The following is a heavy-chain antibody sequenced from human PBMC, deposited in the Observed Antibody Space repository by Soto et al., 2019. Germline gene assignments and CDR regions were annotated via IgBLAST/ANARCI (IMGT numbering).Heavy chain of an antibody. D-gene: IGHD2-21*02. Sequence: ASVKVSCKASGYTFNSYDINWVRQATGQGLEWMGWMNPKSGNTGYAQMFQGRVTMTRNTSINTVYMELSSLRSEDSAVYYCARGPSGSDNYYMDVWGQGTTVTVSS. CDR1: GYTFNSYD. V-gene: IGHV1-8*01. CDR3: ARGPSGSDNYYMDV. J-gene: IGHJ6*03. CDR2: MNPKSGNT.